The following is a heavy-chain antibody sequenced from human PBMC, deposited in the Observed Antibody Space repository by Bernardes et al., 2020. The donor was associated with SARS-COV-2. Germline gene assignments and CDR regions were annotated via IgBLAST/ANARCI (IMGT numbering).Heavy chain of an antibody. CDR2: ISSDGRYK. V-gene: IGHV3-30*18. CDR3: AKEAVTTLSLYYFDY. Sequence: GGSLRLSCAASGFTFPSYGMHWVRQAPGPGLEWVAVISSDGRYKYYSDSVKGRFTLSRDNSKNTLYLQMNSLRAEDTAVYYCAKEAVTTLSLYYFDYWGQGTLVTGSS. CDR1: GFTFPSYG. D-gene: IGHD4-17*01. J-gene: IGHJ4*02.